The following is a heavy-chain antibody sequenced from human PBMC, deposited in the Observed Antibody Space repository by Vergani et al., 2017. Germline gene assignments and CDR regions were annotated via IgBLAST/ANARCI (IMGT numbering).Heavy chain of an antibody. D-gene: IGHD3-9*01. V-gene: IGHV3-23*01. CDR3: AKDDILTGYHNDGRYYYYGMDV. CDR1: GFTFNSYA. J-gene: IGHJ6*02. Sequence: QLLESGGGLIQPGGSLRLSCAASGFTFNSYAMTWVRQAPGKGLEWVSGINNNGGSTYYADSVKGRFTISRDNSKNTLYLQMTDLRAEDTATYYCAKDDILTGYHNDGRYYYYGMDVWGQGTTVTVSS. CDR2: INNNGGST.